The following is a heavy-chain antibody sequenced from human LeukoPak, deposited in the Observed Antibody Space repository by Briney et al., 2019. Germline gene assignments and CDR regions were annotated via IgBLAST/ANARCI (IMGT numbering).Heavy chain of an antibody. CDR3: ARNMDXAIGDY. CDR2: ISSSSSTI. D-gene: IGHD5-18*01. Sequence: GGSLRLSCAASGFTFSSYSMNWVRQAPGKGLEWVSYISSSSSTIYYADSVKGRFTIFRDNAKNSLYLQMNSLRAEDTAVYYCARNMDXAIGDYWGQGTLVTVSS. CDR1: GFTFSSYS. V-gene: IGHV3-48*01. J-gene: IGHJ4*02.